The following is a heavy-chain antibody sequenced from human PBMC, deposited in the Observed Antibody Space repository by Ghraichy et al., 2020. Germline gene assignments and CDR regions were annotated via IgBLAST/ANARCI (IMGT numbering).Heavy chain of an antibody. V-gene: IGHV1-2*06. CDR3: AADNSGPYTGLGY. CDR1: GSHFTTYA. D-gene: IGHD3-22*01. J-gene: IGHJ4*02. CDR2: IKPDNGAT. Sequence: ASVKVSCKLGGSHFTTYAINSVREGPGQVLEWMGRIKPDNGATDYAQNFQGRVTLTRDTSITTAYMELSRLRSDDTAVYYCAADNSGPYTGLGYWGQGTLVIVSS.